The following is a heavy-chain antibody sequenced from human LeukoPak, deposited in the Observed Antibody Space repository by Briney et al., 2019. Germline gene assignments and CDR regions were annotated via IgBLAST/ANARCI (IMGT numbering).Heavy chain of an antibody. CDR3: AKDRNDFWSGSGYFDY. CDR1: GFTFSSYA. Sequence: PGGSLRLSCAASGFTFSSYAMSWVRQAPGKGLEWVSAISGSGGSTYYADSVKGRFTISRDNSKNTLYLQMNSLRAEDTAVYYCAKDRNDFWSGSGYFDYWGQGTLVTVSS. CDR2: ISGSGGST. J-gene: IGHJ4*02. V-gene: IGHV3-23*01. D-gene: IGHD3-3*01.